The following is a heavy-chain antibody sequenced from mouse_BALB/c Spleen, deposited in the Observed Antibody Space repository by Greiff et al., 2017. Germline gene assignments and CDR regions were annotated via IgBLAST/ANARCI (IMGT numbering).Heavy chain of an antibody. Sequence: VQLQQSGAELVKPGASVKLSCTASGFYIKDTYMHWVKQRPEQGLEWIGRIDPANGNTKYDPKFQGKATITADTSSNTAYLQLSSLTSEDTAVYYGARDSTGYSAWFAYWGQGTLVTVS. V-gene: IGHV14-3*02. J-gene: IGHJ3*01. CDR3: ARDSTGYSAWFAY. CDR2: IDPANGNT. CDR1: GFYIKDTY. D-gene: IGHD3-2*01.